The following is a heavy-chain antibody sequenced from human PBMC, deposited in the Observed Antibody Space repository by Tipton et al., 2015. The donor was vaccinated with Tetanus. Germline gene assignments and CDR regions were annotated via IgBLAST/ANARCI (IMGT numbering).Heavy chain of an antibody. V-gene: IGHV3-23*01. J-gene: IGHJ4*02. Sequence: SLRLSCAASGFTFSSYAMSWVRQAPGKGLEWVSAISGSGGSTYYADSVKGRFTISRDNSKNTLYLQMNSLRAEDTAVYYCAKVGSVGTVQTMVRGVIPAFDYWGQGTLVTVSS. D-gene: IGHD3-10*01. CDR3: AKVGSVGTVQTMVRGVIPAFDY. CDR2: ISGSGGST. CDR1: GFTFSSYA.